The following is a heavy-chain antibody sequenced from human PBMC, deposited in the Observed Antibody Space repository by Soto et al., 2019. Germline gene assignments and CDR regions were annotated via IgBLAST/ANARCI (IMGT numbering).Heavy chain of an antibody. J-gene: IGHJ4*02. CDR3: ARDEAAAGTRNTEYYFDY. CDR1: GGTFSSYT. CDR2: IFPILGIA. D-gene: IGHD6-13*01. V-gene: IGHV1-69*04. Sequence: SVKVSCKASGGTFSSYTISWVRQAPGQGLEWMGRIFPILGIANYAQKFQGRVTITADKSTSTAYMELSSLRSEDTAVYYCARDEAAAGTRNTEYYFDYWGQGTLVTVSS.